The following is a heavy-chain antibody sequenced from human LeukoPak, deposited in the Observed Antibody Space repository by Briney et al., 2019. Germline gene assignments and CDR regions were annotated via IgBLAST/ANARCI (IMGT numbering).Heavy chain of an antibody. CDR2: IYPGDSDT. CDR1: GYSFTSYW. D-gene: IGHD1-14*01. Sequence: GESLKISCKGSGYSFTSYWIGWVRQMPGKGLEWMGIIYPGDSDTRYSPSFQGQVTISADKSISTAYLQWSSLKASDTAMYYCARPNYNRRGAHDAFDIWGQGTMVTVSS. CDR3: ARPNYNRRGAHDAFDI. V-gene: IGHV5-51*01. J-gene: IGHJ3*02.